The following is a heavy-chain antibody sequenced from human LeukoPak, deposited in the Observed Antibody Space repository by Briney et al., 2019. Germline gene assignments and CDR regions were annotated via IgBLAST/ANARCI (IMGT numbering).Heavy chain of an antibody. V-gene: IGHV4-31*03. Sequence: PSETLSLTCTVSGDSISSGRHYSNWLRQPPGKGLEWIGYIFHTGSTYYNPSLESRVTISVDTSKNQFSLKLSSVTAADTAVYYCARSPGIWNEYGRLEYWGQGALVTVSS. CDR3: ARSPGIWNEYGRLEY. J-gene: IGHJ4*02. CDR2: IFHTGST. CDR1: GDSISSGRHY. D-gene: IGHD1-1*01.